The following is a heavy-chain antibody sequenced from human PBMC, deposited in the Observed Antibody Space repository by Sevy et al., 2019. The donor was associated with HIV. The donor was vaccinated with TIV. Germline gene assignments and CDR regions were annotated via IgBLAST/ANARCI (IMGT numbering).Heavy chain of an antibody. CDR1: GYSISSGYY. D-gene: IGHD2-15*01. Sequence: SKTLSLTCTVSGYSISSGYYWGWIRQPPGKGLEWIGSIYHSGSTYYNPSLKSRVTISVDTSKNQFSLKLSSVTAADTAVYYCARDLCSGGSCYSFYYYYGMDVWGQGTTVTVSS. J-gene: IGHJ6*02. CDR2: IYHSGST. V-gene: IGHV4-38-2*02. CDR3: ARDLCSGGSCYSFYYYYGMDV.